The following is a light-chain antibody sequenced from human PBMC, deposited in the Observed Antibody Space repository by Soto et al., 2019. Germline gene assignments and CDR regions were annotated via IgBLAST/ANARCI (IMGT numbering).Light chain of an antibody. V-gene: IGLV4-69*01. CDR2: LNSDGSH. CDR3: QTWGTGIHV. CDR1: SGNSSYA. Sequence: QSVLTQSPSASASLGASVKLTCIRSSGNSSYAIAWHQQQPEKGPRYLMKLNSDGSHSKGDGIPDRFSGSSSGAERYLIISSLQSEDEADYYCQTWGTGIHVFGTGTKLTVL. J-gene: IGLJ1*01.